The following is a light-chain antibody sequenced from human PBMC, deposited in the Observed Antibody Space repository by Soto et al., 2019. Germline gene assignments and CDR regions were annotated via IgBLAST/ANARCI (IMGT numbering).Light chain of an antibody. V-gene: IGKV1-5*03. J-gene: IGKJ5*01. CDR1: QSISSW. CDR2: KAS. CDR3: QQYKIYLIT. Sequence: DIQMTQSPSTLSASVGDRVTITCRASQSISSWWAWYQQKPGKAPKVLIYKASSLESVVPSRFSGSGSGTEFTLTISSLKPDDFATCSCQQYKIYLITFGKGKRLEIK.